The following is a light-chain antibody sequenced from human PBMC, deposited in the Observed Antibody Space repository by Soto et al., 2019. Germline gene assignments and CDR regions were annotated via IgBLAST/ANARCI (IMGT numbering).Light chain of an antibody. J-gene: IGKJ1*01. Sequence: EVVMTQSPDTLSVSPWERATLSCMASQSVSSNLAWYQQKLGQAPRLLIYGASNRATGVPARFSGSGSGTDFTLTISSLEPEDFAVYYCQQRSNWPGTFGQGTKVDIK. CDR3: QQRSNWPGT. CDR2: GAS. CDR1: QSVSSN. V-gene: IGKV3-11*01.